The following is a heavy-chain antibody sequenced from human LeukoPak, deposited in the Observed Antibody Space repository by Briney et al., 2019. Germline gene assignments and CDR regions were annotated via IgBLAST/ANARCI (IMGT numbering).Heavy chain of an antibody. D-gene: IGHD3-3*01. CDR1: GFTFSSYA. J-gene: IGHJ4*02. CDR2: IGGSGGST. Sequence: GGSLRLSCAASGFTFSSYAMSWVRQAPGKGLEWVSAIGGSGGSTYYADSVKGRFTISRDNSKNTLYLQMNSLRAEDTAVYYCAKDRKGTDFGSGSGGQGTLVTVPS. CDR3: AKDRKGTDFGSGS. V-gene: IGHV3-23*01.